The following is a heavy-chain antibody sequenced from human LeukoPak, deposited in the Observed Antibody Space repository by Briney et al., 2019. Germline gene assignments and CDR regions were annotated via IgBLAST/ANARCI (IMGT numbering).Heavy chain of an antibody. J-gene: IGHJ4*02. CDR1: GGSISSYY. Sequence: PSETLSLTCTVSGGSISSYYWSWIRQPPGKGLEWIGYIYYSGSTNYNPSLKSRVTISVDTSKNQFSLKLSSVTAADTAVYYCARGVYSSSWYMSSAGFDYWGQGTLVTVSS. V-gene: IGHV4-59*01. CDR3: ARGVYSSSWYMSSAGFDY. CDR2: IYYSGST. D-gene: IGHD6-13*01.